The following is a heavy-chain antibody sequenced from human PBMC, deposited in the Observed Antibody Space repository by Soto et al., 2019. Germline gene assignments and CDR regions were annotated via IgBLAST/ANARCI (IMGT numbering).Heavy chain of an antibody. D-gene: IGHD3-3*01. CDR3: ATDLFYDFAHVGLFGMDV. V-gene: IGHV1-24*01. CDR1: GYTLTELS. CDR2: FDPEDGET. Sequence: ASVKVSCKVSGYTLTELSMHWVRQAPGKGLEWMGGFDPEDGETIYAQKFQGRVTMTEDTSTDTAYMELSSLRSEDTAVYYCATDLFYDFAHVGLFGMDVWGQGTTVTVS. J-gene: IGHJ6*02.